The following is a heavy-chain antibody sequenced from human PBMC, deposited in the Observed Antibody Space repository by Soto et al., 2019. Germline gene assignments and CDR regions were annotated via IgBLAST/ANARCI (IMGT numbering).Heavy chain of an antibody. CDR3: ARARAAPRSDV. V-gene: IGHV4-31*03. Sequence: PSETLSLTCTVSGGSISSGGYYWSWIRQHPGKGLEWIGYIYYSGSTYYNPSLKSRVTISVDTSKNQFSLKLSSVTAADTAVYDCARARAAPRSDVWGQGATDTVSS. CDR2: IYYSGST. J-gene: IGHJ6*01. D-gene: IGHD6-25*01. CDR1: GGSISSGGYY.